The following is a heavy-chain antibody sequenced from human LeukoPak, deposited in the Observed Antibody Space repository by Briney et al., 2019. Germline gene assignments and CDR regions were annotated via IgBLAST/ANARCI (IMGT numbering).Heavy chain of an antibody. D-gene: IGHD3-10*01. V-gene: IGHV3-53*01. J-gene: IGHJ4*02. CDR3: ARGSPMLRGRPFDY. Sequence: GGSLRLSCAASGFFFSNYWMSWVRQAQGKGLEWVSVIYSGGSTYYADSVKGRFTISRDNSKNTLYLQMNSLRAEDTAVYYCARGSPMLRGRPFDYWGQGTLVTVSS. CDR1: GFFFSNYW. CDR2: IYSGGST.